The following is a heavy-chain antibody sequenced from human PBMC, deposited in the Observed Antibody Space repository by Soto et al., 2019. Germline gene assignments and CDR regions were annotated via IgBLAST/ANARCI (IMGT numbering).Heavy chain of an antibody. CDR2: ISGSGGNT. V-gene: IGHV3-23*01. J-gene: IGHJ6*02. D-gene: IGHD2-2*01. CDR1: GFTFSSYA. Sequence: EVQLLESGGGLVQPGGSLRLSCAASGFTFSSYAMSWVRQAPGKGLEWVSAISGSGGNTYYADSVKGRFTISRDNSKNTLYLQMNSRRGEDTAVYYCAKRVSSNGGGGAYGMDVWGQGTTVTVSS. CDR3: AKRVSSNGGGGAYGMDV.